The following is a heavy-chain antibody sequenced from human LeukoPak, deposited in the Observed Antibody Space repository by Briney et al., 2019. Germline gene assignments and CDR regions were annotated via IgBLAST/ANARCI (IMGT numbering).Heavy chain of an antibody. Sequence: GGSLRLSCVASGFTFSNYWMSWARQAPGKGLEWVANIKQDGSVIYYVDSVKGRFTISRDNAKNSLYLQMNSLRAEDTAVYYCASRYSGYDSPFDYWGQGTLVTVSS. CDR1: GFTFSNYW. CDR3: ASRYSGYDSPFDY. D-gene: IGHD5-12*01. J-gene: IGHJ4*02. V-gene: IGHV3-7*01. CDR2: IKQDGSVI.